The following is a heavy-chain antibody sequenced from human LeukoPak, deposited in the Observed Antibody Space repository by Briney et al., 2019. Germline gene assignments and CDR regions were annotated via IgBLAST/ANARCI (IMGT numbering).Heavy chain of an antibody. V-gene: IGHV4-4*02. CDR1: GDSINSLDL. CDR2: MYLSGTT. J-gene: IGHJ4*02. Sequence: SETLSLTCTVSGDSINSLDLWSWVHQPPGKGLEWIGEMYLSGTTHSNPSVKSRVTISIDKSKNQFFLNLSSVTAADTAVYYCAGLVGRYSSGLYYYYFDYWGQGTLVTVSS. D-gene: IGHD3-22*01. CDR3: AGLVGRYSSGLYYYYFDY.